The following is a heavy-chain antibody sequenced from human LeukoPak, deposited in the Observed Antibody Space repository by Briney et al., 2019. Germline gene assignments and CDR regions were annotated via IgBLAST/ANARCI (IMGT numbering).Heavy chain of an antibody. CDR3: ARDRDYYDSSGYYTHGEFDY. Sequence: SETLSLTCTVSGGSISSYYWSWIRQPPGKGLEWIGYIYYSGSTNYNPSLKSRVTISVDTSKNQFSLKLSSVTAADTAVYYCARDRDYYDSSGYYTHGEFDYWGQGTLVTVS. J-gene: IGHJ4*02. V-gene: IGHV4-59*01. CDR2: IYYSGST. D-gene: IGHD3-22*01. CDR1: GGSISSYY.